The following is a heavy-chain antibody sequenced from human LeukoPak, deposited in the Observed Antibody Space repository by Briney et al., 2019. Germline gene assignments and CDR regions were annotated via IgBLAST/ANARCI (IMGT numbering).Heavy chain of an antibody. CDR3: ARDSSLSYYYDSSGYRYNWFDP. V-gene: IGHV1-46*01. CDR1: GYTFTSYY. CDR2: INPSGGST. J-gene: IGHJ5*01. D-gene: IGHD3-22*01. Sequence: ASVKVSCKASGYTFTSYYMHWVRQAPGQGLEWMGIINPSGGSTGYAQKFQGRVTITADESTSTAYMELSSLRSEDTAVYYCARDSSLSYYYDSSGYRYNWFDPWGQGTLVTVSS.